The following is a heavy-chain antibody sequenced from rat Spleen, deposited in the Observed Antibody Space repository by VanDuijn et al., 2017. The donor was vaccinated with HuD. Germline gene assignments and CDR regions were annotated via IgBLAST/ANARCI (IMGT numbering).Heavy chain of an antibody. V-gene: IGHV5-29*01. CDR2: ISYDGSST. Sequence: EVQLVETGGGLVQPGRSLKLSCVASGFTFNNYWMTWIRQAPGKGLEWVATISYDGSSTYYRDSVKGRFTISRDNAKSTLYLQMDSLRSEDTATYYCARHRNYGGYPFDYWGQGVMVTVSS. CDR1: GFTFNNYW. J-gene: IGHJ2*01. CDR3: ARHRNYGGYPFDY. D-gene: IGHD1-11*01.